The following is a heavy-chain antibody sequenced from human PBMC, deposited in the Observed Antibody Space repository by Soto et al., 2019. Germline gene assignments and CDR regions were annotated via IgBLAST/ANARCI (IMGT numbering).Heavy chain of an antibody. CDR2: IFYSGPT. V-gene: IGHV4-30-4*08. CDR1: GDSITSGVHY. Sequence: SETLSLTCTVSGDSITSGVHYWSWIRQLPGKGLEWIGYIFYSGPTYYNPSLKSRVAISVDRSKNQFSLKLSSVTAADTAVYYCSRVPGPWGQGTLVTVSS. CDR3: SRVPGP. J-gene: IGHJ5*02.